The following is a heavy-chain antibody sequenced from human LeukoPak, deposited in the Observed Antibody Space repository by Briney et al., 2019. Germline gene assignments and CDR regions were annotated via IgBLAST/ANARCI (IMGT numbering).Heavy chain of an antibody. D-gene: IGHD6-13*01. V-gene: IGHV3-21*01. CDR3: ARRNSSRAIRAFDI. CDR1: GFTFSSYS. J-gene: IGHJ3*02. CDR2: ISSSSSYI. Sequence: GGSLRLSCAASGFTFSSYSMTWVRQAPGKGLEWVSSISSSSSYIYYADSVKGRFTISRDNAKNSLYLQMNSLRAEDTAVYYCARRNSSRAIRAFDIWGQGTMVTVSS.